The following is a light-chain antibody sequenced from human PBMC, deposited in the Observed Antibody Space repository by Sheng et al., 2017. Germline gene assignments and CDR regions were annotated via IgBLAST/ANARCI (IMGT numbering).Light chain of an antibody. CDR2: DVS. J-gene: IGLJ1*01. CDR1: SSDVGGYNY. CDR3: NSYTSINTLV. Sequence: QSALTQPASVSGSPGQSITISCTGTSSDVGGYNYVSWYQQHPGKAPQLMIYDVSNRPSGVSNRFSGSKSGNTASLTISGLQAEDEADYYCNSYTSINTLVFGTGTKVTV. V-gene: IGLV2-14*03.